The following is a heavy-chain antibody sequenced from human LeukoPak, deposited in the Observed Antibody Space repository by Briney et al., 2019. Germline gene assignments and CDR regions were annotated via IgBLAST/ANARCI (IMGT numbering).Heavy chain of an antibody. Sequence: SETLSLTCTVSGGSISSGDYYWSWIRQPPGKGLEWVAYMYYSGSTYYNPSLKSRVVISVDTSENQFSLKLSSVAAADTAVYFCVRTRLSDHIVPAAERADDACDMWGQGTMVTVSS. D-gene: IGHD2-2*01. CDR3: VRTRLSDHIVPAAERADDACDM. J-gene: IGHJ3*02. V-gene: IGHV4-30-4*01. CDR2: MYYSGST. CDR1: GGSISSGDYY.